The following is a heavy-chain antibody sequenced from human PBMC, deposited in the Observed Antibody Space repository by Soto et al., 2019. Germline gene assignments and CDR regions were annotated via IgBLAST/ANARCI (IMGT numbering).Heavy chain of an antibody. V-gene: IGHV1-24*01. Sequence: GASVKVSCKVSGYTLTELSMHWVRQAPGKGLEWMGGFDPEDGETIYAQKFQGRVTMTEDTSTDTAYMELSSLRSEDTAVYYCATDRXYCGGDCSSPPYNWFDPWGQGTLVTVSS. CDR1: GYTLTELS. CDR2: FDPEDGET. CDR3: ATDRXYCGGDCSSPPYNWFDP. D-gene: IGHD2-21*01. J-gene: IGHJ5*02.